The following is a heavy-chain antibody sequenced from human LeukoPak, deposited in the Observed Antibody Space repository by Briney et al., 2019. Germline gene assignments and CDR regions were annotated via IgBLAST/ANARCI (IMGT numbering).Heavy chain of an antibody. CDR3: ARSVPYGTTWYGRSDC. CDR1: GFPFYSYW. J-gene: IGHJ4*02. V-gene: IGHV3-7*03. Sequence: GGSLRLSCTASGFPFYSYWMTWVRQTPGKGLEWVANIRHDGSTKYYVDSVKGRFTISRDNAMNSLYLQMDSLRVEDTAIYYCARSVPYGTTWYGRSDCWGQGTQVTVSS. CDR2: IRHDGSTK. D-gene: IGHD6-13*01.